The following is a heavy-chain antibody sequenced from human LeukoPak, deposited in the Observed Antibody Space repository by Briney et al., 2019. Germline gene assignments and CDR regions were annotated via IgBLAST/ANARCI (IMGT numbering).Heavy chain of an antibody. D-gene: IGHD2-2*01. CDR3: AKDGRYCSSTSCKKDDY. CDR1: GFTFSSYA. J-gene: IGHJ4*02. CDR2: ISGSGGST. Sequence: GGSLRLSCAASGFTFSSYAMSWVRQAPGKGLEWVSAISGSGGSTYYADSVKGRFTISRDNSKNTLYLQMNSPRDADTAVYYCAKDGRYCSSTSCKKDDYWGQGILVTVSS. V-gene: IGHV3-23*01.